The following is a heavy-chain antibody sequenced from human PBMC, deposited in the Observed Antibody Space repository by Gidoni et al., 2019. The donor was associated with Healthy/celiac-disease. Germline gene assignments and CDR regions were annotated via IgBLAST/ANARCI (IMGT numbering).Heavy chain of an antibody. CDR1: GGSMSSSSYY. D-gene: IGHD3-22*01. V-gene: IGHV4-39*01. CDR3: ARRRSRYYDSSGYLDY. Sequence: QLQLQESGPGLVQPSETLSPPCNVSGGSMSSSSYYWGWIRQPPGKGLEWIGIIYYSGSTYYNPSLKSRVTISVDTSNNQFSLKLSSVTAADTAVYYCARRRSRYYDSSGYLDYWGQGTLVTVSS. J-gene: IGHJ4*02. CDR2: IYYSGST.